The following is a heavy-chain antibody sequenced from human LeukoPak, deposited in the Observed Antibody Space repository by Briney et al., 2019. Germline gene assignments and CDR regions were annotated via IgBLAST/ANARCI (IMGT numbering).Heavy chain of an antibody. Sequence: SETLSLTCTVSGGSISSYYWSWIRQPAGKGLEWIGRIYTSGSTNYNPSLKSRVTMSVDTSKNQFSLKLSSVTAADTAVYYCARSGYDFWTRFRENNWFDPWGQGTLVTVSS. D-gene: IGHD3-3*01. V-gene: IGHV4-4*07. CDR3: ARSGYDFWTRFRENNWFDP. J-gene: IGHJ5*02. CDR2: IYTSGST. CDR1: GGSISSYY.